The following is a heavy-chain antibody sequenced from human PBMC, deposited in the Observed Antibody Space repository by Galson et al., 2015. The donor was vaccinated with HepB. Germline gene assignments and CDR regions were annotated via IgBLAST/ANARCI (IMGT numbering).Heavy chain of an antibody. CDR1: GFTFSDYY. CDR3: ARSIEATIFGVVIHLYFDY. CDR2: ISSSSSYT. D-gene: IGHD3-3*01. J-gene: IGHJ4*02. Sequence: SLRLSCAASGFTFSDYYMSWIRQAPGKGLEWVSYISSSSSYTNFADSVKGRFTISRDNAKNSLYLQMNSLRAEDTAVYYCARSIEATIFGVVIHLYFDYWGQGTLVTVSS. V-gene: IGHV3-11*06.